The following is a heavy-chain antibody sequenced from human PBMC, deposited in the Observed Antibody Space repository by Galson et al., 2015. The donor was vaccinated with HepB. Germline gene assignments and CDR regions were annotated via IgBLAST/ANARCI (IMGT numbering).Heavy chain of an antibody. CDR1: GGSFSGYY. D-gene: IGHD3-22*01. Sequence: LSLTCAVYGGSFSGYYWSWIRQPPGRGLEWIGEINHSGSTNYNPSLKSRVTISVDTSKNQFSLKLSSVTAADTAVYYCARYYYDSSAQGDWFDPWGQGTLVTVSS. CDR3: ARYYYDSSAQGDWFDP. CDR2: INHSGST. J-gene: IGHJ5*02. V-gene: IGHV4-34*01.